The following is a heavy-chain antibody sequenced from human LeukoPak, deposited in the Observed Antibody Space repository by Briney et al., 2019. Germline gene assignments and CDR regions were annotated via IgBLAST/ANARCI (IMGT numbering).Heavy chain of an antibody. D-gene: IGHD1-26*01. CDR2: IYYSGST. Sequence: SETLSLTCTVSGGSISSYYWSWTRQPPGKGLEWIGYIYYSGSTNYNPSLKSRVTISVDTSKNQFSLKLSSVTAADTAVYYCARGGGSYPYYMDVWGKGTTVTVSS. J-gene: IGHJ6*03. V-gene: IGHV4-59*01. CDR3: ARGGGSYPYYMDV. CDR1: GGSISSYY.